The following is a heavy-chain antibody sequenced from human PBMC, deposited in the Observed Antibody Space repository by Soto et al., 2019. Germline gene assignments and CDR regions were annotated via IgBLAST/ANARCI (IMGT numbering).Heavy chain of an antibody. V-gene: IGHV3-30*18. D-gene: IGHD1-1*01. Sequence: QVQLVESGGGVVQPGRSLRLSCAASGFTFSSYGMHWVRQAPGKGLEWVAVISYDGSNKYYADSVKGRFTISRDNSKKTLYLQMNSLRAEDTAVYYCAKESRGNEELDAFDIWDQGTMVTVSS. J-gene: IGHJ3*02. CDR3: AKESRGNEELDAFDI. CDR2: ISYDGSNK. CDR1: GFTFSSYG.